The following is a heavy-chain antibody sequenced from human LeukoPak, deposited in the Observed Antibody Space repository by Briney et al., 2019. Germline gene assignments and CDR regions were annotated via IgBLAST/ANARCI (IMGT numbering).Heavy chain of an antibody. D-gene: IGHD1-14*01. Sequence: ASVKVSCKASGYTFTSYGISWVRQAPGQGLEWMGWISAYNGNTNYAQKLQGRVTMTTDTSTSTAYMELRGLRSDDTAVYYCARDFHYRTPFDYWGQGTLVTVSS. CDR2: ISAYNGNT. CDR3: ARDFHYRTPFDY. V-gene: IGHV1-18*01. CDR1: GYTFTSYG. J-gene: IGHJ4*02.